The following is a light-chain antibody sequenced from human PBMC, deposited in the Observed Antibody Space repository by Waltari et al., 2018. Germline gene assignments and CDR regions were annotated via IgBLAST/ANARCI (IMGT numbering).Light chain of an antibody. CDR1: QAIRND. J-gene: IGKJ4*01. Sequence: AIQMTQSPSSLSASVGDRVTITCRASQAIRNDLGWYQQKPGKAPNLLIYAASSLQSGVPSRCSGSGSGTVFTLTISSLQPEDFATYYCLQDYNYPLTFGGGTKVEIK. CDR3: LQDYNYPLT. V-gene: IGKV1-6*02. CDR2: AAS.